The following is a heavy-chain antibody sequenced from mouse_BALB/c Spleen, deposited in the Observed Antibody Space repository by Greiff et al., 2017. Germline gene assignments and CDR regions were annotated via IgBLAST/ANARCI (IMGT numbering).Heavy chain of an antibody. CDR1: GYTFTDYE. V-gene: IGHV1-15*01. J-gene: IGHJ4*01. D-gene: IGHD2-2*01. Sequence: VQLQQSGAELVRPGASVTLSCKASGYTFTDYEMHWVKQTPVHGLEWIGAIDPETGGTAYNQKFKGKATLTADRSSSKAYMELRSLTSEDSAVYYCTRKGYGYDEYMDYWGQGTAVTVSS. CDR3: TRKGYGYDEYMDY. CDR2: IDPETGGT.